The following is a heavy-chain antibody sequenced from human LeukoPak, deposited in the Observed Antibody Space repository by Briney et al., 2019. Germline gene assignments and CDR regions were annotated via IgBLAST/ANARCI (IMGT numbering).Heavy chain of an antibody. Sequence: GGSLRLSCTASGFTVSSNYMSWVRQAPGKGLEWVSVIYTSGGTYYADSVKGRFTISRDNVENTLFLQMNSLRAEDTVVYYCAKDLTSLWTVVVPAFDIWGQGTMVTVSS. J-gene: IGHJ3*02. D-gene: IGHD6-6*01. CDR2: IYTSGGT. V-gene: IGHV3-53*01. CDR1: GFTVSSNY. CDR3: AKDLTSLWTVVVPAFDI.